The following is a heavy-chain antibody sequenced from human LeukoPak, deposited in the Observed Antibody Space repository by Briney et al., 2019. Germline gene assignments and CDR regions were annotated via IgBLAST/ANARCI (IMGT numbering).Heavy chain of an antibody. CDR2: INPSGGST. V-gene: IGHV1-46*01. D-gene: IGHD3-9*01. CDR1: GYTFTSYY. CDR3: ARDSAILTGYRYYYYGMDV. J-gene: IGHJ6*02. Sequence: ASVKVSCKASGYTFTSYYMHWVRQAPGQGLEWMAIINPSGGSTSYAQKFQGRVTMTRDTSTSTVYMELSSLRSEDTAVYYCARDSAILTGYRYYYYGMDVWGQGTTVTVSS.